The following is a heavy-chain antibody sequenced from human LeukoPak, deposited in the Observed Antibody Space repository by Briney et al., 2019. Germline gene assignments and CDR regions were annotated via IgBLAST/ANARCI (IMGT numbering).Heavy chain of an antibody. V-gene: IGHV4-4*07. J-gene: IGHJ4*02. CDR1: GGSIRTYY. CDR2: VHTSGST. Sequence: PSETLSLTCDVSGGSIRTYYWSWLRQSAGKGLEWIGRVHTSGSTTHNPSLTSRLTLSQDTSKNQVYLRLTSVTAADTAVYYCARDGGGNRNFDYWGQGTLVTVSS. CDR3: ARDGGGNRNFDY. D-gene: IGHD4-23*01.